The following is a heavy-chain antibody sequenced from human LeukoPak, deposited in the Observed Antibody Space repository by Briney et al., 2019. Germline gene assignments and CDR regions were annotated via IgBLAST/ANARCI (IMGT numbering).Heavy chain of an antibody. V-gene: IGHV1-69*04. CDR3: ARDPTIITMVRGVPNLDY. D-gene: IGHD3-10*01. CDR1: GGTFSSYA. J-gene: IGHJ4*02. CDR2: IIPILGIA. Sequence: SVKVSCKASGGTFSSYAISWVRQAPGQGLEWMGRIIPILGIANYAQKFQGRVTITADKSTSTAYMELSSLRSEDTAVYYCARDPTIITMVRGVPNLDYWGQGTLVTVSS.